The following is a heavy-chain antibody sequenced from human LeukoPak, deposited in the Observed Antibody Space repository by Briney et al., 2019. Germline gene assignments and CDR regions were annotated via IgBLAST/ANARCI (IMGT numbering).Heavy chain of an antibody. Sequence: GGSLRLSCAATGVTFRRFTMNWVRQAPGKGLEWVSSITSTSSYIYYADSVKGRFTISSDNAKKSLYLQMNSLRAEDTAVYYCARALFVEDYEVDHWVPGTLVTASS. J-gene: IGHJ4*02. D-gene: IGHD4-17*01. CDR2: ITSTSSYI. CDR3: ARALFVEDYEVDH. CDR1: GVTFRRFT. V-gene: IGHV3-21*01.